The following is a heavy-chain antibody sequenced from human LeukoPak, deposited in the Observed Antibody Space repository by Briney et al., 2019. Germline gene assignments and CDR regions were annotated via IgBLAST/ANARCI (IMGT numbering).Heavy chain of an antibody. Sequence: GASVKVSCKASGCTFTSYDINWVRQATGQGLEWMGWMNPNSGNTGYAQKFQGRVTMTRNTSISTAYMELSSLRSEDTAVYYCARVGLSWDIVVVVAVNNWFDPWGQGTLVTVSS. D-gene: IGHD2-15*01. V-gene: IGHV1-8*01. CDR1: GCTFTSYD. CDR3: ARVGLSWDIVVVVAVNNWFDP. CDR2: MNPNSGNT. J-gene: IGHJ5*02.